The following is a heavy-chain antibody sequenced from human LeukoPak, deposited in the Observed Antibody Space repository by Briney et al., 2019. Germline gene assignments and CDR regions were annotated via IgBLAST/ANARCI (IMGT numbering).Heavy chain of an antibody. CDR1: GGTFSRYV. V-gene: IGHV1-69*06. D-gene: IGHD6-19*01. J-gene: IGHJ4*02. CDR2: FIPIFGTA. CDR3: AMGVGAPEDLAVAADFDY. Sequence: ASVKVSCKASGGTFSRYVIIWVRQAPGQGLEWMGGFIPIFGTANYAQKFQGRVTITADKSTSTAYMELSSLRSEDTAVYYCAMGVGAPEDLAVAADFDYWGQGTLVTVSS.